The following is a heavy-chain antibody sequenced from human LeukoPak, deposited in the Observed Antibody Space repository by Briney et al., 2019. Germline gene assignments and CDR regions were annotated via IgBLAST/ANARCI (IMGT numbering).Heavy chain of an antibody. V-gene: IGHV3-23*01. CDR1: GFTFSSYA. Sequence: AGSLRLSCAASGFTFSSYAMSWVRQAPGKGLEWVSAISGSGGSTYYADSVKGRFTISRDNSKNTLYLQMNSLRAEDTAVYYCAKDVSPTTYYYDSSGYYLSYFDYWGQGTPVTVSS. D-gene: IGHD3-22*01. CDR2: ISGSGGST. J-gene: IGHJ4*02. CDR3: AKDVSPTTYYYDSSGYYLSYFDY.